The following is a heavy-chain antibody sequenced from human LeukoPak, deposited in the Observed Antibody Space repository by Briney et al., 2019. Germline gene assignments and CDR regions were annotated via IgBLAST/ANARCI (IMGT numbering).Heavy chain of an antibody. CDR1: GFTLSNYA. CDR2: ISGSGGTT. Sequence: GGSLRLSCAASGFTLSNYAMSWVRQAPGKGLEWVSGISGSGGTTYYADSVKGRFTISRDNSENSLSLQVSSLRAEDTAVYYCAKTNGYYSDWGQGTLVTVSS. V-gene: IGHV3-23*01. J-gene: IGHJ4*02. D-gene: IGHD3-22*01. CDR3: AKTNGYYSD.